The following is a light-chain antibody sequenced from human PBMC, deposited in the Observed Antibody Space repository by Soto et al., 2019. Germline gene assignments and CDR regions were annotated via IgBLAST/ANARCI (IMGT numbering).Light chain of an antibody. CDR3: QQYGTSPPYT. V-gene: IGKV3-20*01. J-gene: IGKJ2*01. CDR1: QTVSSSY. CDR2: VAS. Sequence: EIVLTQSPGTLSLSPWERATLSCRASQTVSSSYLAWYQQKPGQAPRLLIYVASSRATGIPDRFSGSGSGTDFTLTISRLEPEDFAVYYCQQYGTSPPYTFGQGTKLEIK.